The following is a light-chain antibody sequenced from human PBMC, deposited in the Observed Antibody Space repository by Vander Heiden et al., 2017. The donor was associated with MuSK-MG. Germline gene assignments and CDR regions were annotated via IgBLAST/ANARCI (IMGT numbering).Light chain of an antibody. CDR2: SLS. V-gene: IGKV2-40*01. Sequence: EIVIIQTPATLPVTPGGPASISFRSSQTLFDSGDGKSYLDWYMQKPGQSLQLLDHSLSARASGVTDRFSGSGSGTDFTLKISKVDAEDVGIYYCSQRMEYPDTFGGGTKVEIK. CDR3: SQRMEYPDT. J-gene: IGKJ4*01. CDR1: QTLFDSGDGKSY.